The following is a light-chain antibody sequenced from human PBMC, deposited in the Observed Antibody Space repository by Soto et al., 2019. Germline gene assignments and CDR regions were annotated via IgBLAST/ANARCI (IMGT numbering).Light chain of an antibody. V-gene: IGKV3-11*01. CDR2: DTS. CDR3: QQRSKWPPLT. J-gene: IGKJ4*01. CDR1: QTVSNY. Sequence: EAALTQSPATLSLSPGERATLSCRASQTVSNYLAWYQQKPGQAPRLLIYDTSNRATGIPARFSGSGSGTDFTLTISSLEPEDFAVYYCQQRSKWPPLTFGGGTNVEI.